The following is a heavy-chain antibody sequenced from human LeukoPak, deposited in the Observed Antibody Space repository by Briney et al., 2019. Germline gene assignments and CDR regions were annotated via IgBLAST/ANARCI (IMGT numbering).Heavy chain of an antibody. CDR1: GGSISSYY. CDR2: IYASGST. D-gene: IGHD1-26*01. Sequence: SETLSLTCTVSGGSISSYYWSWIRQPAGKGLEWIGRIYASGSTNYNPSLKSRVTMSVDTSKSQFSLKLISVTATDTAVYYCARDPRGIVGANHNWFDPWGQGTLVTVSS. J-gene: IGHJ5*02. CDR3: ARDPRGIVGANHNWFDP. V-gene: IGHV4-4*07.